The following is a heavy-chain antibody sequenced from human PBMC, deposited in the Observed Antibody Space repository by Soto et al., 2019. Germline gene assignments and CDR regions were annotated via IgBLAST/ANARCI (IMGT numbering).Heavy chain of an antibody. CDR3: ARGQYYYGSGSYYQIDY. J-gene: IGHJ4*02. CDR1: GGTFSSYA. Sequence: QVQLVQSGAEVKKPGSSVKVSCKASGGTFSSYAISWVRQAPGQGLEWMGGFIPIFGTAHYAQKFQGRVTMTADESTSTAYMELRSLRSEDTAVYYCARGQYYYGSGSYYQIDYWGQGTLVTVSS. D-gene: IGHD3-10*01. CDR2: FIPIFGTA. V-gene: IGHV1-69*01.